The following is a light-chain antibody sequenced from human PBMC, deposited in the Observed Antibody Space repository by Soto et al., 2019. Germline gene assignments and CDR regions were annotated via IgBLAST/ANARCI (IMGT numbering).Light chain of an antibody. CDR2: GVT. CDR3: TSYTSITILV. V-gene: IGLV2-14*01. Sequence: QSDLTQPASVSGSPGQSITISCTGTSSDVGAYNYVSWYQHLSGKAPKLLIYGVTNRPSGVSSRFSGSKSGNTASLTISGLQAEDEADYYCTSYTSITILVFGGGTKVTVL. J-gene: IGLJ2*01. CDR1: SSDVGAYNY.